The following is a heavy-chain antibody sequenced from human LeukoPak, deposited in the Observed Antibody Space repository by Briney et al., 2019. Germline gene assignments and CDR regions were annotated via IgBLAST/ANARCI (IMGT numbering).Heavy chain of an antibody. CDR1: GFTFSSYG. Sequence: GGSLRLSCAASGFTFSSYGMHWVRQAPGKGLEWVAVISYDGSNKYYADSVKGRFTISRDNSKNTLYLQMNSLRAEDTAVYYYARLPAANYYGMDVWGQGTTVTVSS. D-gene: IGHD2-2*01. CDR2: ISYDGSNK. CDR3: ARLPAANYYGMDV. J-gene: IGHJ6*02. V-gene: IGHV3-30*03.